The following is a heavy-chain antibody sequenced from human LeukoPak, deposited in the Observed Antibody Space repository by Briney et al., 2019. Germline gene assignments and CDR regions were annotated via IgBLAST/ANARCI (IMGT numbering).Heavy chain of an antibody. J-gene: IGHJ4*02. CDR2: TSGSGRSI. V-gene: IGHV3-23*01. D-gene: IGHD6-19*01. CDR1: GLTFSSYA. CDR3: AKDMNSWRDGSGLGDYFDY. Sequence: GGSLRLSCAASGLTFSSYAMSWVRQAPGKGLGWVSGTSGSGRSIHYADSVKGRFTISRDNSKNTLYLQMNSLRADDTAVYYCAKDMNSWRDGSGLGDYFDYWGQGTLVTVSS.